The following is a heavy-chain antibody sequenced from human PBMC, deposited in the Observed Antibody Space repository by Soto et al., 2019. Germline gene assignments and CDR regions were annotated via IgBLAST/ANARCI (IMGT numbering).Heavy chain of an antibody. J-gene: IGHJ4*02. CDR1: GDDFTNYG. CDR2: ISANNGNI. D-gene: IGHD6-6*01. V-gene: IGHV1-18*01. CDR3: ARALPSPNKRYFAY. Sequence: ASVKVSCKTYGDDFTNYGINWVRQAPGQGLEWMGWISANNGNIGYAQKFQGRATLTTNTSTSTAYMEPSSLRSEDTVVYYCARALPSPNKRYFAYWGQGTLVTVSS.